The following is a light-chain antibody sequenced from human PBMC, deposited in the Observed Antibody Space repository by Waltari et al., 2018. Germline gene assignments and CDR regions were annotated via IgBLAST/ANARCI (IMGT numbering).Light chain of an antibody. J-gene: IGLJ3*02. CDR1: SGSLSSTSY. V-gene: IGLV8-61*01. Sequence: QTVVTQEPSLSVSPGGTVTLTCALSSGSLSSTSYASWYQQSPGQTPRMRVVKANIRPSGVPDRLSGSVLGNKAVLIITGAQAEDESTYYCRLYMGSGTGVFGGGTKLTVL. CDR2: KAN. CDR3: RLYMGSGTGV.